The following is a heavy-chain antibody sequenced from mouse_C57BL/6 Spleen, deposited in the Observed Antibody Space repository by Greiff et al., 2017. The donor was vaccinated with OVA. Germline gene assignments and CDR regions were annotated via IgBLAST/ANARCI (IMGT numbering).Heavy chain of an antibody. J-gene: IGHJ2*01. CDR1: GYTFTSYW. Sequence: QVQLQQPGAELVMPGASVKLSCKASGYTFTSYWMHWVKQRPGQGLQWIGEIDPSDSYTNYNQKFKGKSTLTVDKSSSTAYMQLSSLTSEDSAVYYCANDHYWGQGTTLTVSS. CDR3: ANDHY. V-gene: IGHV1-69*01. CDR2: IDPSDSYT.